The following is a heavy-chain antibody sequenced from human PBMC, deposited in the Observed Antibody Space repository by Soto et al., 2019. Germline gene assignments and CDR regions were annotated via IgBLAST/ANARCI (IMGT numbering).Heavy chain of an antibody. CDR2: IIPIFGTA. J-gene: IGHJ4*02. CDR1: GGTFSSYA. V-gene: IGHV1-69*13. CDR3: ARDRAPSGYDSSGYRRTYFDY. D-gene: IGHD3-22*01. Sequence: AVNVSCKASGGTFSSYAISWVRQAPGQGLEWMGGIIPIFGTANYAQKFQGRVTITADESTSTAYMELSSLRSEDTAVYYCARDRAPSGYDSSGYRRTYFDYWGQGTLVTVSS.